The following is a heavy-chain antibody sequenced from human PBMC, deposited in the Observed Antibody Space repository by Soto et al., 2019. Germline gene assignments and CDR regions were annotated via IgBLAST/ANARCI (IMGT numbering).Heavy chain of an antibody. CDR1: GGSISSYY. J-gene: IGHJ6*02. V-gene: IGHV4-59*01. D-gene: IGHD3-22*01. Sequence: LSLTCTVSGGSISSYYWSWIRQPPGKGLEWIGYIYYSGSTNYNPSLKSRVTISVDTSKNQFSLKLSSVTAADTAVYYCARDFLYDSSGHYGMDVWGQGPTVTVSS. CDR3: ARDFLYDSSGHYGMDV. CDR2: IYYSGST.